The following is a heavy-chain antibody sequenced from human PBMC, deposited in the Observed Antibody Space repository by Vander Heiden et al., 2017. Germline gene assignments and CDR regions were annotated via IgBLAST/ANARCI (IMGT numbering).Heavy chain of an antibody. Sequence: QVQLQESGPGLVKPSETLSFTCTVPGGSISSYYWSWIRQPPGKGLEWIGYIYYSGSTNYNPSLKSRVTISVDTSKNQFSLKLSSVTAADTAVYYCARSDYYDSSGALYGMDVWGQGTTVTVSS. CDR2: IYYSGST. CDR1: GGSISSYY. V-gene: IGHV4-59*01. J-gene: IGHJ6*02. D-gene: IGHD3-22*01. CDR3: ARSDYYDSSGALYGMDV.